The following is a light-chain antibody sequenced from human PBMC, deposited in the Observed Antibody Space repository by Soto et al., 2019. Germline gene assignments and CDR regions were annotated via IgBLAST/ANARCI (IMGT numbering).Light chain of an antibody. V-gene: IGLV2-8*01. CDR1: SSDVGGYDY. CDR3: CSTAGSNSWGV. CDR2: EVS. J-gene: IGLJ3*02. Sequence: QSVLTQPPSASGSPGQSVTISCTGTSSDVGGYDYVSWYQQHPGKAPKLMIYEVSKRPSGVPDRFSGSKSGNTASLTVSGLQDEDDADYYCCSTAGSNSWGVFGGGTKLTVL.